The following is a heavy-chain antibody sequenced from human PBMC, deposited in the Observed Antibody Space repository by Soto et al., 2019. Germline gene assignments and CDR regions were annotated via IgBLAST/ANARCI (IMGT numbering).Heavy chain of an antibody. Sequence: EVQLVESGGGLVKPGGSLRLSCAASAFSFSSYTMTWVRQAPGKGLEWVSSISSNNYYIYYADSVKGRFTISRDNANNSLYLQMHSLRGEDTAVYYCARGHCIVGSCYGPDYFQHWGQGTLVTVSS. J-gene: IGHJ1*01. V-gene: IGHV3-21*01. CDR2: ISSNNYYI. CDR1: AFSFSSYT. D-gene: IGHD2-15*01. CDR3: ARGHCIVGSCYGPDYFQH.